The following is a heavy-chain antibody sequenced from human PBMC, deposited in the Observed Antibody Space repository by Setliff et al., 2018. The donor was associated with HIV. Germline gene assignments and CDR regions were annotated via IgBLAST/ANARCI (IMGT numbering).Heavy chain of an antibody. J-gene: IGHJ6*03. V-gene: IGHV4-59*12. Sequence: PSETLSLTCTVSGGSISGYYWSWIRQHPGKGLEWIGYIYYSGSTYYNPSLKSRVTISVDTSKNQFSLKLSSVTAADTAVYYCARDRRGYYYGSGSCYMDVWGTGTTVTVSS. D-gene: IGHD3-10*01. CDR1: GGSISGYY. CDR2: IYYSGST. CDR3: ARDRRGYYYGSGSCYMDV.